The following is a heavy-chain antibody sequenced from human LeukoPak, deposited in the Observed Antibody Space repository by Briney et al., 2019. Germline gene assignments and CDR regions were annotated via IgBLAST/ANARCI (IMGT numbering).Heavy chain of an antibody. Sequence: GSLRLSCAASGFTLSSYAMSWVRQAPGKGLEWVSAISGSGGSTYYADSVKGRFTISRDNSKNTLYLQMNSLRAEDTAVYYCAKDPIAAAGTRWFDPWGQGTLVTVSS. CDR1: GFTLSSYA. J-gene: IGHJ5*02. V-gene: IGHV3-23*01. CDR3: AKDPIAAAGTRWFDP. D-gene: IGHD6-13*01. CDR2: ISGSGGST.